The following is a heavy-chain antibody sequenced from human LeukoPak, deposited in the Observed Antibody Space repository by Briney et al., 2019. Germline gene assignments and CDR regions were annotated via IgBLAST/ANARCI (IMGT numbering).Heavy chain of an antibody. CDR1: GVSITSSSYY. Sequence: SETLSLTCTVSGVSITSSSYYWGWVRQPPGKGPEWIGSIHYGANTYRNPSLKSRVTISMDTSKNHFSLSLSSVTAADTAVYYCARNDAKMVTVDYWGQGTLVTVSS. D-gene: IGHD2-21*02. CDR2: IHYGANT. V-gene: IGHV4-39*02. CDR3: ARNDAKMVTVDY. J-gene: IGHJ4*02.